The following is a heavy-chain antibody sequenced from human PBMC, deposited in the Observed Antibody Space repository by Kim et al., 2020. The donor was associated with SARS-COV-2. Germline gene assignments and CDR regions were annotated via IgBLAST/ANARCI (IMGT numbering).Heavy chain of an antibody. Sequence: GGSLRLSCAASGFTFSSYWMSWVRQAPGKGLEWVANIKQDGSEKYYVDSVKGRFTISRDNAKNALYLQMNSLRAEDTAVYYCARASYSSSITRLHWLEPWGEGTLVTVSS. V-gene: IGHV3-7*03. J-gene: IGHJ5*02. CDR1: GFTFSSYW. CDR2: IKQDGSEK. D-gene: IGHD6-13*01. CDR3: ARASYSSSITRLHWLEP.